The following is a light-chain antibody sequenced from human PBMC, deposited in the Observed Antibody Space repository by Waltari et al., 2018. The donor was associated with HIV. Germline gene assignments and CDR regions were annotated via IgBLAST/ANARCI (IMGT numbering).Light chain of an antibody. CDR2: VAS. CDR1: QAIANS. V-gene: IGKV1-NL1*01. J-gene: IGKJ2*01. Sequence: DIQMTQSPSSLSASVGDRVTNTCRASQAIANSLAWYQQKPGKAPKLLVYVASRLERGFPSRFSGSGSGTDYILTISSLQPEDFATYYCQQYYTTPHTFGQGTKLEIK. CDR3: QQYYTTPHT.